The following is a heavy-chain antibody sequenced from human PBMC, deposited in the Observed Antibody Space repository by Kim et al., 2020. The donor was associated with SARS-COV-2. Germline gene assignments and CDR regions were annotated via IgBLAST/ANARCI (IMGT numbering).Heavy chain of an antibody. J-gene: IGHJ4*02. CDR2: IYYSGST. D-gene: IGHD5-12*01. CDR1: GGSISSYY. Sequence: SETLSLTCTVSGGSISSYYWSWIRQPQGKGLEWIGYIYYSGSTNYNPSLKSRVTISVDTSKNQFSLKLSSVTAADTAVYYCAREGEDGYNLAYFDYWGQGNLVTVSS. V-gene: IGHV4-59*13. CDR3: AREGEDGYNLAYFDY.